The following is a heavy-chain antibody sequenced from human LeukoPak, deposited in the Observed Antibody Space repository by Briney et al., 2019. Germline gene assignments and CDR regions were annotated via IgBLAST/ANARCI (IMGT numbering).Heavy chain of an antibody. V-gene: IGHV3-30*01. CDR3: ARVRVVVETTSVFDY. CDR2: ILYDGSNK. Sequence: GGSLRLSCAASGFTFSSYAMHWVRQAPGKGLEWVAVILYDGSNKYYADSVKGRFTISRDNSKNTLYLQMNSLRAEDTAVYYCARVRVVVETTSVFDYWGQGTLVTVSS. CDR1: GFTFSSYA. D-gene: IGHD3-22*01. J-gene: IGHJ4*02.